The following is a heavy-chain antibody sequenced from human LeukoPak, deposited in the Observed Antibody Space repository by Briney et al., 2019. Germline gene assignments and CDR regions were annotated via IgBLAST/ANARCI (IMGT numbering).Heavy chain of an antibody. J-gene: IGHJ6*03. V-gene: IGHV4-34*01. CDR1: GGSFSGYY. D-gene: IGHD6-13*01. Sequence: SETLSLTCAVYGGSFSGYYWSWIRQPPGKGLEWIGEINHSGSTNYNPSLKSRVTISVDTSKNQFSLKLSSVTAADTAVYYCARKTAGGRNYYYYYMDVWGKGTTVTISS. CDR3: ARKTAGGRNYYYYYMDV. CDR2: INHSGST.